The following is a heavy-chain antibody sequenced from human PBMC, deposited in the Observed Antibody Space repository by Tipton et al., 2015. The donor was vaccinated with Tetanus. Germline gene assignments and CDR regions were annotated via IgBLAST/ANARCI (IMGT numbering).Heavy chain of an antibody. V-gene: IGHV3-33*01. D-gene: IGHD5-12*01. Sequence: SLRLSCAASGFTFSSYGMHWVRQAPGKGLEWVAVIWYDGSNKYYADSVKGRFTISRDNSKNTLYLQMNSLRAEDTAVYYCARAPQEYGGYADAFDIWGQGTMVTVSS. CDR2: IWYDGSNK. CDR1: GFTFSSYG. J-gene: IGHJ3*02. CDR3: ARAPQEYGGYADAFDI.